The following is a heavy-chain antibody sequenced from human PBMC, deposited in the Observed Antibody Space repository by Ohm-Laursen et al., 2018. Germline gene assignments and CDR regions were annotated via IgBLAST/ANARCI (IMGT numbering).Heavy chain of an antibody. CDR3: AKGGTMTGTYRWFDP. Sequence: SLRLSCAVSGFTFSTSAMTWVRQTPGKGLEWVSGIGSGGANTYQADSVKGRFTISRDNSKNTLYLQMNSLRAEDTAVYYCAKGGTMTGTYRWFDPWGQGTLVTVSS. CDR2: IGSGGANT. D-gene: IGHD3-9*01. J-gene: IGHJ5*02. V-gene: IGHV3-23*01. CDR1: GFTFSTSA.